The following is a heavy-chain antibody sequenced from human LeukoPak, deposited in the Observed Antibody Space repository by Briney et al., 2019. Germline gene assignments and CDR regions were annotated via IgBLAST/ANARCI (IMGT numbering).Heavy chain of an antibody. CDR1: GFTFSSYA. D-gene: IGHD3-10*01. V-gene: IGHV3-23*01. CDR3: ARWLGPGNSHLDY. Sequence: GSLRLSCAASGFTFSSYAMSWVRQAPGKGLEWVSAISGSGGSTYYADSVKGRFTISRDNSKNTLYLQMNSLRAEDTAVYYCARWLGPGNSHLDYWGQGTLVTVSS. CDR2: ISGSGGST. J-gene: IGHJ4*02.